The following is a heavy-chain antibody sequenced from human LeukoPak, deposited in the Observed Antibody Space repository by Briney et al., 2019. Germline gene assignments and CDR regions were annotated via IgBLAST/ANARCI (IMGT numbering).Heavy chain of an antibody. Sequence: GGSLRLSCAASGFTFDDYTMHWVRQAPGKGLEWVSLISWDGGSTYYADSVKGRFTISRDNSKNSLYLQMNSLRTEDTALYYCAKGSGLPPSLGVDYWGQGTLVTVSS. D-gene: IGHD3-10*01. CDR2: ISWDGGST. CDR3: AKGSGLPPSLGVDY. J-gene: IGHJ4*02. CDR1: GFTFDDYT. V-gene: IGHV3-43*01.